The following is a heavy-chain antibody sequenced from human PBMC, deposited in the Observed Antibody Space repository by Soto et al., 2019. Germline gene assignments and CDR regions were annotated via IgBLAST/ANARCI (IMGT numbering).Heavy chain of an antibody. V-gene: IGHV4-59*12. Sequence: SETLSLTCTVSGGSISSYYWSWIRQPPGKGLEWIGYIYYSGSTNYNPSLKSRFYISRDNSKNTVSLHMNSLRAEDTALYYCAKDRPRRTSGYFFDYWGQGTPVTVSS. J-gene: IGHJ4*02. CDR2: IYYSGST. CDR3: AKDRPRRTSGYFFDY. CDR1: GGSISSYY. D-gene: IGHD1-1*01.